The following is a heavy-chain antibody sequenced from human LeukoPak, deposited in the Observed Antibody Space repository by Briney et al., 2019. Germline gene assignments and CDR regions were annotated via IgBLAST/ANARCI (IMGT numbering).Heavy chain of an antibody. J-gene: IGHJ6*02. CDR2: ISSSSTYI. Sequence: GGSLRLSCAASGFTFSSYNMNRVRQAPGKGLEWVSSISSSSTYIYYADSVKGRFTISRDNAKNSLYLQMNSLRAEDTAVYYCARDPTPGGMDVWGQGTAVAVSS. D-gene: IGHD2-2*01. V-gene: IGHV3-21*01. CDR1: GFTFSSYN. CDR3: ARDPTPGGMDV.